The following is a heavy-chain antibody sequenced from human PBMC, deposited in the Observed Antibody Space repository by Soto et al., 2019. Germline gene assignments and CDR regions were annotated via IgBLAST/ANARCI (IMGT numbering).Heavy chain of an antibody. CDR3: ARFEGRFGVVTQHAYWFDP. Sequence: ASVKVSCKASGYTFTSYGISWVRQAPGQGLEWMGWISAYNGNTNYAQKLQGRVTMTTDTSTSTAYMELRSLRSDDTAVYYCARFEGRFGVVTQHAYWFDPWGQGPPVTVSS. CDR1: GYTFTSYG. CDR2: ISAYNGNT. D-gene: IGHD3-3*01. V-gene: IGHV1-18*01. J-gene: IGHJ5*02.